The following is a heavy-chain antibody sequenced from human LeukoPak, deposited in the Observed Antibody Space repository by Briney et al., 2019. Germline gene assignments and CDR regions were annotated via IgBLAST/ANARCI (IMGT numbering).Heavy chain of an antibody. Sequence: GGSLRLSCAASGFTFSSYAMSWVRQAPGKGLEWVSAISGSGGSTYYADSVKGRFSISRDNSKNTLYLQMNSLRAEDTAVYSCARIGYSISWSGDYWGQGSLVTVSS. CDR1: GFTFSSYA. V-gene: IGHV3-23*01. J-gene: IGHJ4*02. CDR2: ISGSGGST. D-gene: IGHD6-13*01. CDR3: ARIGYSISWSGDY.